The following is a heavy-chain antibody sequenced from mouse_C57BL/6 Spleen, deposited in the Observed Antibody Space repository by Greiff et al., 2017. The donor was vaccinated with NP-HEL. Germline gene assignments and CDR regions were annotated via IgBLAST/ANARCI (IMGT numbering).Heavy chain of an antibody. CDR2: IRLKSDNYAT. V-gene: IGHV6-3*01. D-gene: IGHD2-4*01. CDR1: GFTFSNYW. J-gene: IGHJ2*01. CDR3: TVYYDYDGYYFDY. Sequence: EVKLVESGGGLVQPGGSMKLSCVASGFTFSNYWMNWVRQSPEKGLEWVAQIRLKSDNYATHYAESVKGRFTISRDDSKSSVYLQMNNLRAEDTGIYYCTVYYDYDGYYFDYWGQGTTLTVSS.